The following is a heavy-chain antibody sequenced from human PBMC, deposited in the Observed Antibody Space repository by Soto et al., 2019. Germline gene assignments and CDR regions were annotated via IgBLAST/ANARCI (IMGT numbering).Heavy chain of an antibody. V-gene: IGHV3-30*18. CDR1: GFTFNKHG. CDR3: AKAHGYSSGWRADS. J-gene: IGHJ4*02. D-gene: IGHD6-19*01. CDR2: VSYDGSSQ. Sequence: QVQLVESGGGVVQPERSLRLSCAASGFTFNKHGMHWVRQAPGKGLEWVAVVSYDGSSQYYADSVKGRFTISRDNSKNMVYLQMTTLRREDAAVYYCAKAHGYSSGWRADSWGQGTRVTVSA.